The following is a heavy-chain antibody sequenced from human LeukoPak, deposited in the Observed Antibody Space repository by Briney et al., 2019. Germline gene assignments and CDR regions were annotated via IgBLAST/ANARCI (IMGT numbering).Heavy chain of an antibody. CDR3: AKDRDFDY. J-gene: IGHJ4*02. CDR2: IRNDGGYT. CDR1: GFTLSNYG. V-gene: IGHV3-30*02. Sequence: PGGSLRLSCAASGFTLSNYGLHWVRQAPGKGLECVSFIRNDGGYTFYAGSVRGRFTISRDNSKNTLYMQMNNLRVEDTAVYYCAKDRDFDYWGQGTLVTVSS.